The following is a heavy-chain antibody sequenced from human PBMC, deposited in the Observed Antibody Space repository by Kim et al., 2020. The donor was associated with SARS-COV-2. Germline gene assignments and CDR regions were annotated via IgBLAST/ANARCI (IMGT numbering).Heavy chain of an antibody. J-gene: IGHJ6*02. V-gene: IGHV3-21*01. D-gene: IGHD6-13*01. CDR3: ASGAIGDSSSWYRSPYYYCGMDV. Sequence: GGSLRLSCAASGFTFSSYSMNWVRQAPGKGLEWVSSISSSSSYIYYADSVKGRFTISRDNAKNSLYLQMNSLRAEDTAVYYCASGAIGDSSSWYRSPYYYCGMDVWGQGTTVTVSS. CDR2: ISSSSSYI. CDR1: GFTFSSYS.